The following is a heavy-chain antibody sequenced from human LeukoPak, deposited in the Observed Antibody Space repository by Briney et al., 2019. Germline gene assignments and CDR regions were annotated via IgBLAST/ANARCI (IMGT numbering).Heavy chain of an antibody. Sequence: LSGGSLRLSCAASGFTFSSYWMSWVRQAPGKGLEWVANIKQDGSEKYYVDSVKGRFTISRDNAKNSLYLQMNSLRAEDTAVYYCARGVGATTDYYYYMDVWGKGTTVTISS. CDR2: IKQDGSEK. CDR3: ARGVGATTDYYYYMDV. D-gene: IGHD1-26*01. V-gene: IGHV3-7*01. J-gene: IGHJ6*03. CDR1: GFTFSSYW.